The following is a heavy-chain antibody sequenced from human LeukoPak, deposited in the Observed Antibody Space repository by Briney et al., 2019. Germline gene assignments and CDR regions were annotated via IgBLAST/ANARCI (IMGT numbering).Heavy chain of an antibody. J-gene: IGHJ4*02. Sequence: GGSLTLSCAASGFTFSAYGMHWVRQAPGKGLEWVAVIWSDGGKSYNSDSVKGRFTISRDNSKNTLYLQMNSLRADDTAVYYCATDSIGPATDFDYWGQGTQVTVCS. CDR2: IWSDGGKS. D-gene: IGHD2-2*01. CDR3: ATDSIGPATDFDY. CDR1: GFTFSAYG. V-gene: IGHV3-33*01.